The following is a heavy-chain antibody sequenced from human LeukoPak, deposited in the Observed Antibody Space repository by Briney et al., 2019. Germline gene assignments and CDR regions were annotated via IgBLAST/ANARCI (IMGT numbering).Heavy chain of an antibody. Sequence: GGSLRLSCAASGFTFSTYWVTWVRQAPGKGLEWVANINHDGSEKYYVDSVRGRFTISRDNAKNSLYLQMNSLRAEDTALYYCARLLAYGGGGEAFDYWGQGSLVTVSS. J-gene: IGHJ4*02. CDR2: INHDGSEK. CDR3: ARLLAYGGGGEAFDY. CDR1: GFTFSTYW. D-gene: IGHD2-8*01. V-gene: IGHV3-7*01.